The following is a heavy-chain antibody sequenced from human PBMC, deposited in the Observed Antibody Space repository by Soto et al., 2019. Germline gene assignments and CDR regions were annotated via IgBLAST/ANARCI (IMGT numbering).Heavy chain of an antibody. CDR3: AKRRYEDSGSFED. D-gene: IGHD3-22*01. J-gene: IGHJ4*02. CDR2: MSGRGFKT. CDR1: GFTFRNYA. V-gene: IGHV3-23*01. Sequence: EVQLLESGGGLVQPGGSLRLSCAASGFTFRNYAMSWVRLAPGKGLEWVSAMSGRGFKTYYADSVKGRFTISRDNSKNMLYLQMDSLSADDTAVYYCAKRRYEDSGSFEDWGQGNLVTVSS.